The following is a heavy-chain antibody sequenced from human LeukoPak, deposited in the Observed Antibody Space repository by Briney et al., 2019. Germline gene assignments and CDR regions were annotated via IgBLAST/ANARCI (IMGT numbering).Heavy chain of an antibody. CDR1: GGTFSSYA. Sequence: SVRVSCKASGGTFSSYAISWVRQDPGQGLEWMGGIIPIFGTANYAQKFQGRVTITADESTSTAYMELSSLRSEDTAVYYCARAHLGGDYDILTGPYSPAGDYGMDVWGKGTTVTVSS. CDR3: ARAHLGGDYDILTGPYSPAGDYGMDV. D-gene: IGHD3-9*01. V-gene: IGHV1-69*01. CDR2: IIPIFGTA. J-gene: IGHJ6*04.